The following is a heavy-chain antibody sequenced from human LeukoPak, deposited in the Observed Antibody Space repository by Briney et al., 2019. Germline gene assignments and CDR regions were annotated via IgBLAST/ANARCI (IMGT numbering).Heavy chain of an antibody. V-gene: IGHV1-46*01. J-gene: IGHJ6*02. Sequence: ASVKVSCKASGYTFTSYYMHWVRRAPGQGLEWMGIINPSGGSTSYAQKFQGRVTMTRDTSTSTVYMELTSLRSEDTAVYYCARDTAVIAYYYYGMDVWGQGTTVTVSS. CDR3: ARDTAVIAYYYYGMDV. D-gene: IGHD5-18*01. CDR2: INPSGGST. CDR1: GYTFTSYY.